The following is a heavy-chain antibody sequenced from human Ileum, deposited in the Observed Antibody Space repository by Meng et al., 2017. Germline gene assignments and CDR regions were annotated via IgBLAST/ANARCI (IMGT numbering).Heavy chain of an antibody. V-gene: IGHV1-8*01. CDR2: MSPNRDNT. D-gene: IGHD2-8*02. CDR3: VRGIDAGVDY. CDR1: GYTFTSND. J-gene: IGHJ4*02. Sequence: ASVKVSCKASGYTFTSNDINWVRQAPGQGLEWMGWMSPNRDNTGYAQKFQGRVTMTRDTSINTAYMELTSLTFEDTAVYYCVRGIDAGVDYWGQGTLVTVSS.